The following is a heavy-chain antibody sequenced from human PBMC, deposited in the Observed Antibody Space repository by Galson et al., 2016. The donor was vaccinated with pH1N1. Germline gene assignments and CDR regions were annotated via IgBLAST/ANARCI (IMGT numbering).Heavy chain of an antibody. Sequence: SVKVSCKASGYTFTELSMNWVRQAPGKGLEWMGGFNPETGETMYAQNFQGRIIMTEDIPTETAYMEMTNLRSGDTAVYYCATGYRCTRTNGYVYYYHYMVVWGRGAAITVSS. CDR2: FNPETGET. CDR1: GYTFTELS. CDR3: ATGYRCTRTNGYVYYYHYMVV. J-gene: IGHJ6*03. D-gene: IGHD2-8*01. V-gene: IGHV1-24*01.